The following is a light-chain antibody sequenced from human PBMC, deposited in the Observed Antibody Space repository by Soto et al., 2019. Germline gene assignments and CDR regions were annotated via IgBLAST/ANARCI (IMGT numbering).Light chain of an antibody. CDR1: QPISRN. CDR3: HQRQYWPPIT. V-gene: IGKV3-15*01. Sequence: EIVMTQSPATLSVSPGQGATLSCRASQPISRNLAWYQQKPGQAPRLLIYGASTRATDIPGRFSGGGSGTEFTLTISSLEPEDFAVYYCHQRQYWPPITFGQGTRLEIK. CDR2: GAS. J-gene: IGKJ5*01.